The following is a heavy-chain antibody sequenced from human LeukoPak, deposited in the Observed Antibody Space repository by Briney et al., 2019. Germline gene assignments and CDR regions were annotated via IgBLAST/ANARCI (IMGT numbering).Heavy chain of an antibody. Sequence: GGSLRLPCAASGFTFSSYGMHWVRQAPGKGLEGVAVIWYDGSNKYYADSVKGRFTISRDNSKNTLYLQMNSLRAEDTAVYYCARRHHDFWSGYYSYGMDVWGQGTTVTVSS. V-gene: IGHV3-33*01. CDR1: GFTFSSYG. D-gene: IGHD3-3*01. J-gene: IGHJ6*02. CDR2: IWYDGSNK. CDR3: ARRHHDFWSGYYSYGMDV.